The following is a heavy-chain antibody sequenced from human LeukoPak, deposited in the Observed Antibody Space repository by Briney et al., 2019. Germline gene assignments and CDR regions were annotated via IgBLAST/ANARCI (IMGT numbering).Heavy chain of an antibody. J-gene: IGHJ4*02. D-gene: IGHD1-26*01. CDR2: INHSGST. V-gene: IGHV4-61*10. CDR3: ARQLVGAAIFYFDY. Sequence: SETLSLTCTVSGGSISSGSYYWSWIRQPAGKGLEWIGEINHSGSTNYNPSLKSRVTISVDTSKNQFSLKLSSVTAADTAVYYCARQLVGAAIFYFDYWGQGTLVTVSS. CDR1: GGSISSGSYY.